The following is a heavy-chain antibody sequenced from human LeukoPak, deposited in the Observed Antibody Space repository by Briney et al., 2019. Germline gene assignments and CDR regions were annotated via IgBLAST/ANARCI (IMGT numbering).Heavy chain of an antibody. CDR1: GGSISDTSSITGSSSF. CDR2: IYYSGIT. Sequence: TSETLSLTCSVSGGSISDTSSITGSSSFWGWIRQAPGKGLEWIGSIYYSGITYYKPSLKSRVTISVDTSKNQFSLKMRSVTAADTAVYYCARRSPHYDILTGPWGQGTLVTVSS. D-gene: IGHD3-9*01. CDR3: ARRSPHYDILTGP. J-gene: IGHJ5*02. V-gene: IGHV4-39*01.